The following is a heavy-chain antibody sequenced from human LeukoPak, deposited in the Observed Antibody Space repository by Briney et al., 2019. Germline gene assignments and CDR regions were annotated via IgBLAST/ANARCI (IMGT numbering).Heavy chain of an antibody. J-gene: IGHJ4*02. CDR1: GYIFTSYF. Sequence: ASVKVSCKASGYIFTSYFMHWVRQAPGQGLEWMGWINPNSGGTNYAQKFQGRVTMTRDTSISTAYMELSRLRSDDTAVYYCARVRRPYYYDSSGYFDYWGQGTLVTVSS. V-gene: IGHV1-2*02. D-gene: IGHD3-22*01. CDR3: ARVRRPYYYDSSGYFDY. CDR2: INPNSGGT.